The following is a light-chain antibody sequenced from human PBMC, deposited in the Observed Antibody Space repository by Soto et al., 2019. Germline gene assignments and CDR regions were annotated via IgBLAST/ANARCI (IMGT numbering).Light chain of an antibody. J-gene: IGLJ7*01. CDR3: AAWDDTLDAQV. V-gene: IGLV1-47*01. CDR2: RNN. CDR1: RSNIGRNF. Sequence: QAVVTQSPSASGTPGQRVTISCSGSRSNIGRNFAYWYQHVPGTAPRLLIQRNNERPSGVPDRFSGSKSGTSVSLAISGLRSDDEATYYCAAWDDTLDAQVFGGCTQLTVL.